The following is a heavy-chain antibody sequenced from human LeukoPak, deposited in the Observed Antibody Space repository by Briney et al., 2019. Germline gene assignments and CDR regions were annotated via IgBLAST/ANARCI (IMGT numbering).Heavy chain of an antibody. CDR2: ISSSSTYI. Sequence: GGTLRLSCAASGFTFSNYSMNWVRQAPGKGLEWVSSISSSSTYIYYADSVKGRFTISRDNAKNSLYLQMNSLRAEDTAVYYCARAQADYYDSSGYYMGSDYWGQGTLVTVSS. CDR3: ARAQADYYDSSGYYMGSDY. CDR1: GFTFSNYS. V-gene: IGHV3-21*01. J-gene: IGHJ4*02. D-gene: IGHD3-22*01.